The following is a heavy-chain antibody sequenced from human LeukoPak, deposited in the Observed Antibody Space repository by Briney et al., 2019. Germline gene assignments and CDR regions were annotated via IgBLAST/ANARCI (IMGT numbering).Heavy chain of an antibody. CDR2: MNPNSGNT. V-gene: IGHV1-8*01. CDR3: ARCRAYDFWSGYNYYYYMDV. Sequence: ASVKVSCKASGYTFTSYDINWVRQATGQGLEWMGWMNPNSGNTGYAQKSQGRVTMTRNTSISTAYMELSSLRSEDTAVYYCARCRAYDFWSGYNYYYYMDVWGKGTTVTVSS. J-gene: IGHJ6*03. CDR1: GYTFTSYD. D-gene: IGHD3-3*01.